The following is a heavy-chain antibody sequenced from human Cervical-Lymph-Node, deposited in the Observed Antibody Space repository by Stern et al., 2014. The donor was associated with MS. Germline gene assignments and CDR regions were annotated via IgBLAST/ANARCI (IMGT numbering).Heavy chain of an antibody. J-gene: IGHJ4*02. CDR2: IWDDGRNK. D-gene: IGHD2-15*01. Sequence: VQLVESGGGVVQPGRSLRLSCAASGFTFSSYGMHWVRQAPGKGLEWGAVIWDDGRNKYYGDAEEGRFNISKDNSKNTLYLQMNSLRAEDTAVYYCARDPSYCSGGSYYPSYFDYWGQGTLVTVSS. V-gene: IGHV3-33*01. CDR3: ARDPSYCSGGSYYPSYFDY. CDR1: GFTFSSYG.